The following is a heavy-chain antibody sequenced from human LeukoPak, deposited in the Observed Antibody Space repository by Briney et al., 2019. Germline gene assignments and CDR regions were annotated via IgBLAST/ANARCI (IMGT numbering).Heavy chain of an antibody. CDR1: GFTFNNYW. J-gene: IGHJ3*02. V-gene: IGHV3-7*01. Sequence: GGSLRLSCTASGFTFNNYWMSWVRQAPGKGLEWVAFIKEDGSEKYYVDSVKGRFTISRDNAKNSLYLQMNSLGADDTAVYYCVTSTPSQHCSNGGCFTGDDAFDIWGQGTMVTVSS. CDR3: VTSTPSQHCSNGGCFTGDDAFDI. CDR2: IKEDGSEK. D-gene: IGHD2-8*01.